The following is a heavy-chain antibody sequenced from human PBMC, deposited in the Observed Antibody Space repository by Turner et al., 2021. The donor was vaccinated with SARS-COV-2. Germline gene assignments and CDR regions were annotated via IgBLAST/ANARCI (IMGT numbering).Heavy chain of an antibody. J-gene: IGHJ4*02. CDR2: NYSGGST. CDR3: GKVRGVTPNIDY. D-gene: IGHD3-10*01. Sequence: VQLVDSGGRVVEPGGPLSLSCAASGLTVSSNYMSWVRQAPGKGLEWVSVNYSGGSTYCADSVKGRFTISRDNAKNTLYLQMNSLRAEDTAVYFCGKVRGVTPNIDYWGQGTLVTVSS. CDR1: GLTVSSNY. V-gene: IGHV3-66*01.